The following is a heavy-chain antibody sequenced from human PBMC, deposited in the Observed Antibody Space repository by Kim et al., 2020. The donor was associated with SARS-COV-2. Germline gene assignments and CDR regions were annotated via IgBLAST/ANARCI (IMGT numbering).Heavy chain of an antibody. V-gene: IGHV3-11*06. J-gene: IGHJ6*02. Sequence: KGRFTISRDNAKNSLYLQMNSLRAEDTAVYYCASTGRQQQYYYYYYGMDVWGQGTTVTVSS. CDR3: ASTGRQQQYYYYYYGMDV. D-gene: IGHD6-13*01.